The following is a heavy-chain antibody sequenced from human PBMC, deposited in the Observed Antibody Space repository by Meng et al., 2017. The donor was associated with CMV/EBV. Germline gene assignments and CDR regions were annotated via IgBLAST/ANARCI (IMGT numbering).Heavy chain of an antibody. CDR1: GFTVSSNY. CDR2: IYSGGST. D-gene: IGHD3-10*01. V-gene: IGHV3-53*01. J-gene: IGHJ4*02. CDR3: ATTYYYGSGSYYTLDY. Sequence: GESLKISCAASGFTVSSNYMSWVRQAPGKGLERVSVIYSGGSTYYADSVKGRFTISRDNSKNTLYLQMNSLRAEDTAVYYCATTYYYGSGSYYTLDYWGQGTLVTVSS.